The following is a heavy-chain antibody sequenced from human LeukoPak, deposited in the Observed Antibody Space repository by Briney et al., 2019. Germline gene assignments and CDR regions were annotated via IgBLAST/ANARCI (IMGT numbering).Heavy chain of an antibody. Sequence: SETLSLTCTVSGGSISSYYWSWIRQPPGKGLEWIGEINHSGSTNYNPSLKSRVTISVDTSKNQFSLKLSSVTAADTAVYYCARVSFFRWASTRPSYYYYYMDVWGKGTTVTISS. CDR1: GGSISSYY. CDR2: INHSGST. D-gene: IGHD2-15*01. J-gene: IGHJ6*03. CDR3: ARVSFFRWASTRPSYYYYYMDV. V-gene: IGHV4-34*01.